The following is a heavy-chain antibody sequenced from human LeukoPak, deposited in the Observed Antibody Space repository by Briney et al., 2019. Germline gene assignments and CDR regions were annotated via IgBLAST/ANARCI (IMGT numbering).Heavy chain of an antibody. CDR3: ARVTMRSSSWYSL. D-gene: IGHD6-13*01. V-gene: IGHV3-74*01. CDR2: INSDGSRT. Sequence: VGSLRLSSAASGVTISSYWMHSVCDTPEERLLWASRINSDGSRTSYADSVKGRFTISRDNARNTLYLQMNSLRAEDTAVYYCARVTMRSSSWYSLWGQGTLVTVSS. CDR1: GVTISSYW. J-gene: IGHJ4*02.